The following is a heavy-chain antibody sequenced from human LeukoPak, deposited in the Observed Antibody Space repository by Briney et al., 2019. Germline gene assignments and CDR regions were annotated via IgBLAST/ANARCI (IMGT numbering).Heavy chain of an antibody. V-gene: IGHV4-59*01. J-gene: IGHJ3*02. Sequence: SETLSLTCTVSGGSISRYYWSWIRQPPGKGLEWIGYIYYSGSTNYNPSLKSRVTMSVDTSKNQFSLKLSSVTAADTAVHYCARADRALVDAFDIWGQGTMVTVSS. CDR2: IYYSGST. CDR3: ARADRALVDAFDI. CDR1: GGSISRYY.